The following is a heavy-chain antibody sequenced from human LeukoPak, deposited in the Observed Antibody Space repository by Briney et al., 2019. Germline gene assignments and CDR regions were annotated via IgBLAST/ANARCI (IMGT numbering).Heavy chain of an antibody. Sequence: GGSLRLSCVASGFTFNNSAMSWVRQAPGKGLEWVSTICGASNSTYYADSVEGRFTISRDKSKNTLYLQINSLRAEDTAVYYCAKHGGGSCYSGFGYWGQGTLVTVSS. CDR2: ICGASNST. V-gene: IGHV3-23*01. D-gene: IGHD2-15*01. CDR3: AKHGGGSCYSGFGY. J-gene: IGHJ4*02. CDR1: GFTFNNSA.